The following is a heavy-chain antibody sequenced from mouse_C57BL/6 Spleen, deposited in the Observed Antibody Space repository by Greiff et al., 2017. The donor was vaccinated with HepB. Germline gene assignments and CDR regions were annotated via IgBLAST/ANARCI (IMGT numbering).Heavy chain of an antibody. J-gene: IGHJ3*01. CDR2: INPNNGGI. D-gene: IGHD2-4*01. V-gene: IGHV1-22*01. Sequence: VQLQQSGPELVKPGASVKMSCKASGYTFTDYNMHWVKQSHGKSLEWIGYINPNNGGINYNQKFKGKATLTVDKSSSTAYMELSSLTSEDSAVYYCARYYDAAEAWFAYWGQGTLVTVSA. CDR3: ARYYDAAEAWFAY. CDR1: GYTFTDYN.